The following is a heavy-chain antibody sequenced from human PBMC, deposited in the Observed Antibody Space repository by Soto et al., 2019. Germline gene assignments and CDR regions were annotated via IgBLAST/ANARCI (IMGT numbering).Heavy chain of an antibody. CDR3: ASQKPGIAAAGTPDLDY. D-gene: IGHD6-13*01. V-gene: IGHV4-4*07. Sequence: SETLSLTCTVSGGSISSYYWRWIRQPAGKGLEWIGRIYNSGSTDYNPSLKSRVTISVDTSKNQFSLKLSSVTAADTAVYYCASQKPGIAAAGTPDLDYWGQGTLVTVSS. CDR2: IYNSGST. J-gene: IGHJ4*02. CDR1: GGSISSYY.